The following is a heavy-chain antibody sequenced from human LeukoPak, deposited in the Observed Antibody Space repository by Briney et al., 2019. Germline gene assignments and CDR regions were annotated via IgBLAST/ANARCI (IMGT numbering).Heavy chain of an antibody. CDR1: GGPIGSYY. CDR3: ARLAGGERGVFDY. D-gene: IGHD3-16*01. V-gene: IGHV4-4*09. CDR2: SHITGSA. Sequence: SGTLSLTCTVSGGPIGSYYWSWSRQPPGKGLEWIGGSHITGSANYNPSLKSRVPISVATSKNPFSLKMSSVPAAATVVYYCARLAGGERGVFDYWGQGTLVTVSS. J-gene: IGHJ4*02.